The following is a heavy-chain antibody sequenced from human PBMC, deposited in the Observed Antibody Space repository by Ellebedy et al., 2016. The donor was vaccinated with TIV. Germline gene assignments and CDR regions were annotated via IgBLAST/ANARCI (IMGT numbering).Heavy chain of an antibody. CDR3: PRHMNTAMTNDY. V-gene: IGHV5-10-1*01. Sequence: GESLKISCKGSGYSFTTYWISWVRQMPVKGLEWMGRIDPSDSYTNYSPSFQGHVTISADQSITTAYLQWSSLKASDTAIYYCPRHMNTAMTNDYWGQGTLVTVSS. CDR1: GYSFTTYW. D-gene: IGHD5-18*01. J-gene: IGHJ4*02. CDR2: IDPSDSYT.